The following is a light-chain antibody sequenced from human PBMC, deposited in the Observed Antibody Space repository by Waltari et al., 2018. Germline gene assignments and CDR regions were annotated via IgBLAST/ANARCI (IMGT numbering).Light chain of an antibody. CDR3: NSYTGSSTLV. CDR1: SSDVGGYNY. J-gene: IGLJ3*02. V-gene: IGLV2-14*03. Sequence: QSALTQPASVSGSPGQSITISCTGTSSDVGGYNYVSWYQQHPGKAPKLIIYDVGNPPSGIANRVSASKSGNTASLTISGLQTEDEADYYCNSYTGSSTLVFGGGTKLNVL. CDR2: DVG.